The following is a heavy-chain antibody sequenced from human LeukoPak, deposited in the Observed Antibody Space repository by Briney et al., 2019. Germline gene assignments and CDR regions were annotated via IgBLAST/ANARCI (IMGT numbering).Heavy chain of an antibody. CDR2: IYYTENT. CDR3: ARGTYYYDSSGYSVFDY. D-gene: IGHD3-22*01. Sequence: SETLSLTCTVSGGSISNYYWSWIRQPPGKGLEWIGYIYYTENTNYNPFLKSRVTISLDPSKNHFSLKLSSVTAADTAVYYCARGTYYYDSSGYSVFDYWGQGTLVTVSS. CDR1: GGSISNYY. V-gene: IGHV4-59*01. J-gene: IGHJ4*02.